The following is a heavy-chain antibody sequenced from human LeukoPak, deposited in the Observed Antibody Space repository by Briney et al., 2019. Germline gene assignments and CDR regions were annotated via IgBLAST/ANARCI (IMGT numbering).Heavy chain of an antibody. D-gene: IGHD3-3*01. V-gene: IGHV1-69*13. CDR3: ARGPGYCDFWSGSFYGMDV. CDR2: IIPIFGTA. Sequence: SVKVSCKASGGTFSSYAISWVRQAPGQGLEWMGGIIPIFGTANYAQKFQGRVTITADESTSTAYMELSSLRSEDAAVYYCARGPGYCDFWSGSFYGMDVWGQGTTVTVSS. CDR1: GGTFSSYA. J-gene: IGHJ6*02.